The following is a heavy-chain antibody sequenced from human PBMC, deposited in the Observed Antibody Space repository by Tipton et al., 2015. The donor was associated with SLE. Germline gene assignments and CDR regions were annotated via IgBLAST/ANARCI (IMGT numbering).Heavy chain of an antibody. V-gene: IGHV4-59*01. J-gene: IGHJ4*02. CDR1: GGSISSYY. CDR2: IYHSGST. CDR3: AREPNSSPGY. Sequence: TLSLTCTVSGGSISSYYWSWIRQPPGKGLEWIGYIYHSGSTNYNPSLKSRVTISVDTSKNQFSLKLSSVTAADTAVYYCAREPNSSPGYWGQGTLVTVSS. D-gene: IGHD6-13*01.